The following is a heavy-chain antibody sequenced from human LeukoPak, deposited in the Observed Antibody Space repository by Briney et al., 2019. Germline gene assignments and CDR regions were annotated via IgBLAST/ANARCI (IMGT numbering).Heavy chain of an antibody. CDR3: ARHYRHDSMVVTPGALRS. Sequence: PGGSLRLSCAASGFAFSSYSMNWVRQAPGKGLEWVSSISSSSSYIYYADSVKGRFTISRDNAKNSLYLQMNSLRAEDTAVFYCARHYRHDSMVVTPGALRSWGQGTLVTVSS. CDR1: GFAFSSYS. D-gene: IGHD4-23*01. V-gene: IGHV3-21*01. CDR2: ISSSSSYI. J-gene: IGHJ5*02.